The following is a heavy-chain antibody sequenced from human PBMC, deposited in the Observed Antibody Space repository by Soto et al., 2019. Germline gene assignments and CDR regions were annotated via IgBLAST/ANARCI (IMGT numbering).Heavy chain of an antibody. D-gene: IGHD6-13*01. CDR3: TLRQDTSRGPIY. CDR2: ST. V-gene: IGHV2-5*01. J-gene: IGHJ4*02. Sequence: SGPTLVNPTQTLTLTCTVSGFSLTTRGMTLGWIRQPPGKAPEWLALSTQYSPSLQSRPTFTEDTSKNQVVLTMTNMDPVDTATYYCTLRQDTSRGPIYWGQGIMVTV. CDR1: GFSLTTRGMT.